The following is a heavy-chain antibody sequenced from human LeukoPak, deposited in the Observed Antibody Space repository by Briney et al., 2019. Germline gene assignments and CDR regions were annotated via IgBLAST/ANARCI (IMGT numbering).Heavy chain of an antibody. D-gene: IGHD3-16*01. CDR3: ARSYEYFAGGSGDY. CDR2: INQDGSEK. V-gene: IGHV3-7*05. J-gene: IGHJ4*02. CDR1: RFTFSNYW. Sequence: GGALRLSCAASRFTFSNYWMSWVRQAPGKGLEWVANINQDGSEKYYVDSVRGRFSISRDNAKNSLYLQMNSLRAEDTAVYYCARSYEYFAGGSGDYWGEGTLVTVSS.